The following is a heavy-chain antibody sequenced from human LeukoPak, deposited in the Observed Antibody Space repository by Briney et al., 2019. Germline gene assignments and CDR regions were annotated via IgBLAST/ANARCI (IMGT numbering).Heavy chain of an antibody. CDR2: IHYSGTT. D-gene: IGHD3-10*01. CDR1: GGPISGYY. J-gene: IGHJ4*02. V-gene: IGHV4-59*01. Sequence: SETLSLTCSVSGGPISGYYWSWIRQPPGKTLEWIGWIHYSGTTRYNPSLKSRITMSLGSSDNQFSLTLSSVTAADTAVYYCARHFGSGPFPLDNWGQGTLVTVSA. CDR3: ARHFGSGPFPLDN.